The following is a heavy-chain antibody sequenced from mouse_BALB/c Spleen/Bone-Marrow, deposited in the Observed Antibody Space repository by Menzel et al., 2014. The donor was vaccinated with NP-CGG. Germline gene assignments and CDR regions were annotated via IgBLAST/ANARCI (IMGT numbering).Heavy chain of an antibody. CDR3: ARLGYYGSFAY. V-gene: IGHV4-1*02. CDR2: INPDSNTI. J-gene: IGHJ3*01. D-gene: IGHD1-2*01. Sequence: EVQGVESGGGLVQPGGSLKLSCAASGFDFSGFWMSWVRQAPGRGLEWIGEINPDSNTINYSPSLKDIFIISRDNAKNTLYLRMSKVRSEDTALYYCARLGYYGSFAYWGQGTLVTVSA. CDR1: GFDFSGFW.